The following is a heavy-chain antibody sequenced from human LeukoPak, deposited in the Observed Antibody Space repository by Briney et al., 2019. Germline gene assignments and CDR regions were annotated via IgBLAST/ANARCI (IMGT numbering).Heavy chain of an antibody. D-gene: IGHD3-16*01. Sequence: PSETLSLTCTVSGGSISSGSYYWSWIRQPAGKGLEWIGRIYTSGSTNYNPSLKSRVTISVDTSKNQFSLKLSSVTAADTAVYYCARDPLRPKGDYYMDVWGKGTTVTVSS. V-gene: IGHV4-61*02. CDR1: GGSISSGSYY. CDR2: IYTSGST. J-gene: IGHJ6*03. CDR3: ARDPLRPKGDYYMDV.